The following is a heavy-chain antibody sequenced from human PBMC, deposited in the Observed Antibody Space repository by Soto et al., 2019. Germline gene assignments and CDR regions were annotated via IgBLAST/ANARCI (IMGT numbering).Heavy chain of an antibody. D-gene: IGHD2-8*02. J-gene: IGHJ6*01. CDR2: ISGSDGST. V-gene: IGHV3-23*01. CDR1: GFTFNNYA. CDR3: VKDWTGDTCPCMDV. Sequence: EVQLLESGGGLVQPGGSLRLCCAASGFTFNNYAMTWVRQAPGKGLEWVSTISGSDGSTYYADSVKGRFTISRDNSKNALYLQMSSLRAEDTALYYCVKDWTGDTCPCMDVWGQGTTVTVSS.